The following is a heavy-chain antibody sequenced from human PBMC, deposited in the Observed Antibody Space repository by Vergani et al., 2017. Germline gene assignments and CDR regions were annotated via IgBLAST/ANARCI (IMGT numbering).Heavy chain of an antibody. CDR1: GGIFNDYG. Sequence: QVQVVQSGAEVKKPGSSVKVSCKASGGIFNDYGFSWVRQAPGQGLEWMGGTIPAFGSINYAQKFQGRVTITADESTSTAYMELSSLRSEDTAVYYCAMGEAYSSGWYGRAYYMDVWGKGTTVTVSS. D-gene: IGHD6-19*01. J-gene: IGHJ6*03. V-gene: IGHV1-69*12. CDR2: TIPAFGSI. CDR3: AMGEAYSSGWYGRAYYMDV.